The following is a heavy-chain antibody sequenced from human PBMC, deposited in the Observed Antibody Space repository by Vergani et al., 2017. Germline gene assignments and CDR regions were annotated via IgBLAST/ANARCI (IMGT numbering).Heavy chain of an antibody. V-gene: IGHV4-30-4*01. Sequence: QVQLQESGPGLVKPSQTLSLTCTVSGGSICSGDYYWSWIRQPPGKGLEWIGYIYYSGSTYYNPSLKSRVTISVDTSKNQFSLKLSSVTAADTAVYYCARESNYYDSSGYYHKYFQHWGQGTLVTVSS. CDR2: IYYSGST. D-gene: IGHD3-22*01. J-gene: IGHJ1*01. CDR1: GGSICSGDYY. CDR3: ARESNYYDSSGYYHKYFQH.